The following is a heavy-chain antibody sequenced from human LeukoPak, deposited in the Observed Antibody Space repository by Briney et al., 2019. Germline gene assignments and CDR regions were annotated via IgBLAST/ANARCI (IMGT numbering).Heavy chain of an antibody. D-gene: IGHD3-22*01. J-gene: IGHJ5*02. Sequence: ASVKVSXKASGYTFTGYYMHWVRQAPGQGLEWIGWINPNSGGTNYAQKFQGRVTMTRDTSISTAYMELSRLRSDDTAVYYCARVGSSGRRSWFDPWGQGTLVTVSS. V-gene: IGHV1-2*02. CDR2: INPNSGGT. CDR3: ARVGSSGRRSWFDP. CDR1: GYTFTGYY.